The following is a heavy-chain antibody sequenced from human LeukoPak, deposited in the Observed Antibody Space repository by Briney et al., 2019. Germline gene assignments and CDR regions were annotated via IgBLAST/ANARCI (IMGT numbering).Heavy chain of an antibody. D-gene: IGHD3-22*01. CDR2: INWNGGST. V-gene: IGHV3-20*04. Sequence: GGSLRLSCAASGFTFDDYGMSWVRQAPGKGLEWVSGINWNGGSTGYADSVKGRFTISRDNAKNSLYLQMNSLRAEDSALYYCARDRPNYYGSDGHYYRRDGDYWGQGTLVTVSS. J-gene: IGHJ4*02. CDR3: ARDRPNYYGSDGHYYRRDGDY. CDR1: GFTFDDYG.